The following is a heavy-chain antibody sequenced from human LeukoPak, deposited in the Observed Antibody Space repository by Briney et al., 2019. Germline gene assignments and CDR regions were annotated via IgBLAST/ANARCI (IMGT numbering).Heavy chain of an antibody. D-gene: IGHD2-2*01. CDR3: ASRRYCSSTSCYYFDY. Sequence: SETLSLTCTVSGGSISSSSYYWGWIRQPPGKGLEWIGSIYYSGSTYYNPSLKSRVTISVDTSKNQFSLKLSSVTAADTAVYYCASRRYCSSTSCYYFDYWGQGTLVTVSS. CDR1: GGSISSSSYY. CDR2: IYYSGST. J-gene: IGHJ4*02. V-gene: IGHV4-39*01.